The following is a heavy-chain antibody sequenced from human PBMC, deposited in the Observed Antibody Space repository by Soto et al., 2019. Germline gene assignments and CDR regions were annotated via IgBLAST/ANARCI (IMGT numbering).Heavy chain of an antibody. CDR2: TYYRSKWYN. CDR3: VRLIGNSWLDF. D-gene: IGHD1-26*01. J-gene: IGHJ5*01. V-gene: IGHV6-1*01. Sequence: SQTLSLTCVISGDSVSSSSVTWNWIRQSPSRGLEWLGRTYYRSKWYNDYAESVKSRITINPDTSKNQCSLHLNSVTPEDTAVYYCVRLIGNSWLDFWGQGTLVTVSS. CDR1: GDSVSSSSVT.